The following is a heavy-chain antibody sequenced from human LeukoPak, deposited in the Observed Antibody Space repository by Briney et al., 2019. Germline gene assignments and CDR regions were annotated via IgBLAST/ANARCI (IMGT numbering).Heavy chain of an antibody. J-gene: IGHJ4*02. V-gene: IGHV4-59*08. Sequence: SETLSLTCTVSGGSMSSYYWSWIRQPPGKGLEWLGYIYYSGSTKYNPSLKSRVTISVDTSKNQFSLKLSSVTAADTAVYYCARGARAGYNLEPFDYWGQGTLVTVSS. CDR2: IYYSGST. D-gene: IGHD5-24*01. CDR1: GGSMSSYY. CDR3: ARGARAGYNLEPFDY.